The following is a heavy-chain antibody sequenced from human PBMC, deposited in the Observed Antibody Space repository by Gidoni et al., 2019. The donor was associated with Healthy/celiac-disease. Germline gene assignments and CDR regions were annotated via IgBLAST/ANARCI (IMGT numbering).Heavy chain of an antibody. CDR3: ARGTYCSSTSCFLFVSESNDAFDT. CDR1: GGSFRGSS. J-gene: IGHJ3*02. V-gene: IGHV4-34*01. CDR2: INHSGST. D-gene: IGHD2-2*01. Sequence: QVQLQQWGAGLLKPSETLSLTCAVYGGSFRGSSVSGTPPPPGKGLEWIGEINHSGSTNYNPSLKSRVTISVDTSKNQFSLKLSSVTAADTAVYYCARGTYCSSTSCFLFVSESNDAFDTWGQGTMVTVSS.